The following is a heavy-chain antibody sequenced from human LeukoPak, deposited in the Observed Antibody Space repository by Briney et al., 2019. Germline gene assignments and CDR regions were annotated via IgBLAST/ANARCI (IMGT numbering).Heavy chain of an antibody. Sequence: PSETLSLTCSVSGVSISSSSYYWGWIRQAPGKGLEWIGSFFYTGDTYYSPSLKTRVSISIDASKNQFSLKVRSVTAADTAVYYCAREQGDSWGQGILVTVSS. J-gene: IGHJ4*02. CDR2: FFYTGDT. CDR3: AREQGDS. V-gene: IGHV4-39*07. CDR1: GVSISSSSYY.